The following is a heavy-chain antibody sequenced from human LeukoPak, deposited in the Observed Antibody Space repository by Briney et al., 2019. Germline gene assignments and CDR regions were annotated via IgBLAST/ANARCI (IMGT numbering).Heavy chain of an antibody. J-gene: IGHJ4*02. CDR3: AKGGELLEYANYDY. V-gene: IGHV3-30*02. D-gene: IGHD1-26*01. CDR1: GFTFSSYG. Sequence: GGSLRLSCAASGFTFSSYGMHWVRQAPGKGLEWVAFIRYDGSNKYYADSVKGRFTISRDNSKNTLYLQMNSLRAEDTAVYYCAKGGELLEYANYDYWGQGTLVTVSS. CDR2: IRYDGSNK.